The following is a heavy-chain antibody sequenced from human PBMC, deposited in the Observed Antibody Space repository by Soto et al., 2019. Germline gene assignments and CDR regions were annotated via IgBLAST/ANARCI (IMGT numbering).Heavy chain of an antibody. CDR3: AKDPSSGFAMENYFDY. Sequence: EVQLSGSGGGLVQTGGSLRLSCAASGFTFSSYAMSWVRQAPGKGLEWVSAISGSSTSTYYADSVKGRFTISRDNSKNTLYLQMTSLRAEDTAVYYCAKDPSSGFAMENYFDYWGQGTLVTVSS. CDR1: GFTFSSYA. J-gene: IGHJ4*02. CDR2: ISGSSTST. D-gene: IGHD3-10*01. V-gene: IGHV3-23*01.